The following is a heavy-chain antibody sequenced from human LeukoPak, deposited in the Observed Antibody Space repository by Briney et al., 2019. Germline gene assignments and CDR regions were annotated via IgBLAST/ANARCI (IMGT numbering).Heavy chain of an antibody. J-gene: IGHJ5*02. CDR1: SFTFSSYS. CDR2: ISSSSSYI. D-gene: IGHD3-10*01. Sequence: GGSLRLSCAASSFTFSSYSMNWVRQAPGKGLEWVSSISSSSSYIYYADSVKGRFTISRDNAKNSLYLQMNSLRAEDTAVYYCARDRVRGVSGVWFDPWGQGTLVTVSS. V-gene: IGHV3-21*01. CDR3: ARDRVRGVSGVWFDP.